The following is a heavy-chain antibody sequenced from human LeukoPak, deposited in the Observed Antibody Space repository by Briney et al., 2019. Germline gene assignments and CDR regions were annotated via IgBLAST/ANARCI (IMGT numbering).Heavy chain of an antibody. Sequence: GGAPRLSCAAPGFTLSSQYMSWGRQAPGEGLEWGSVIFSGGSTYYADSVKGRFTISRDDPHNTLYLQMNSLRAEDTAVYFCARGGVGYYGSGTYYLMYYFDYWGQGALVTVSS. J-gene: IGHJ4*02. CDR2: IFSGGST. CDR3: ARGGVGYYGSGTYYLMYYFDY. D-gene: IGHD3-10*01. CDR1: GFTLSSQY. V-gene: IGHV3-53*01.